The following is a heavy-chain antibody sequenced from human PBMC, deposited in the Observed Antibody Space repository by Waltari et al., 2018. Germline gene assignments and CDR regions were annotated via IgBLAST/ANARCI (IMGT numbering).Heavy chain of an antibody. Sequence: EVQLVESGGGLVQPGGSLRLSCAASGFTFSSYSMNWVRQAPGKGLEWVSYSSSSSRTIYYADSVKGRFTISRDNAKNSLYLQMNSLRAEDTAVYYCARDRGYCSSTNCQDYWGQGTLVTVSS. D-gene: IGHD2-2*01. J-gene: IGHJ4*02. CDR2: SSSSSRTI. CDR3: ARDRGYCSSTNCQDY. CDR1: GFTFSSYS. V-gene: IGHV3-48*04.